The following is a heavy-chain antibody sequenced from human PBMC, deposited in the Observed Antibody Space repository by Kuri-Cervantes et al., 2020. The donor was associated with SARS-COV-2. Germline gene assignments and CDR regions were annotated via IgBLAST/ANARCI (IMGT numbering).Heavy chain of an antibody. CDR3: ARGITMIVVVTPFDY. CDR1: GFTFSDYY. D-gene: IGHD3-22*01. Sequence: GESLKISCAASGFTFSDYYMNWVRQAPGKGLEWVSSISSSSTIYYADSVEGRLTISRDNAKNPLSPQKNSLRAEDTAVYYCARGITMIVVVTPFDYWGQGTLVTVSS. V-gene: IGHV3-69-1*01. J-gene: IGHJ4*02. CDR2: ISSSSTI.